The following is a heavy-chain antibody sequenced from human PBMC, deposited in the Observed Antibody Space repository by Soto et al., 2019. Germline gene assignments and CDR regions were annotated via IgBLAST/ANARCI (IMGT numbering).Heavy chain of an antibody. CDR2: IYYSGST. CDR3: ARSYCSGGSCFYFDY. CDR1: GGSISSSSYY. V-gene: IGHV4-39*07. J-gene: IGHJ4*02. Sequence: SETLSLTCTVSGGSISSSSYYWGWIRQPPGKGLEWIGSIYYSGSTYYNPSLRSRVTISLDTSKNQFSLKLSSVTAADTAVYYCARSYCSGGSCFYFDYWGQGTLVTVSS. D-gene: IGHD2-15*01.